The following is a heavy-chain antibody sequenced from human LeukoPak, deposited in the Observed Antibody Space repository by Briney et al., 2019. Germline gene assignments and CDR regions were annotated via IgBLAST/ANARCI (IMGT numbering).Heavy chain of an antibody. CDR3: ARGFVTIFGVDPFDY. D-gene: IGHD3-3*01. V-gene: IGHV4-34*01. J-gene: IGHJ4*02. CDR1: VGSFSGYY. CDR2: INHSGST. Sequence: WETLSLTCAVYVGSFSGYYWSWIRQPPGKGLEWIGEINHSGSTNYNPSPKSRVTISVDTSKNQFSLKLSSVTAADTAVYYCARGFVTIFGVDPFDYGGQGTLVTVSS.